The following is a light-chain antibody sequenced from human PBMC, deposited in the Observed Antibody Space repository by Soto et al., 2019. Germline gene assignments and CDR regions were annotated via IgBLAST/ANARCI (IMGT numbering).Light chain of an antibody. CDR3: AAWDGSLRGRV. CDR1: SSNIGAGYD. CDR2: GNN. J-gene: IGLJ2*01. Sequence: QSVLTQPPSVSGAPGQRVTISYTGSSSNIGAGYDVHWYQQLPGTAPKLLIYGNNNRPSGVPDRFSGSESGTSASLAITGLQAEDEAHYYCAAWDGSLRGRVFGGGTKLTVL. V-gene: IGLV1-40*01.